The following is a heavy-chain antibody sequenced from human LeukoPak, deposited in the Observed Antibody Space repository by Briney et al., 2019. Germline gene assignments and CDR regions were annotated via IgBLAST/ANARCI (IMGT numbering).Heavy chain of an antibody. CDR1: GFYFANYA. V-gene: IGHV3-23*03. CDR2: IHSGGNR. J-gene: IGHJ4*02. Sequence: GGSLRLSCAASGFYFANYAMSWVRQAPGKGLEWVSLIHSGGNRYYADSVKGRFTISRDNSKNTVFLEMNSLRAEDTAVYYCARGSATYYYDSSVLTWGQGTLVTVSS. D-gene: IGHD3-22*01. CDR3: ARGSATYYYDSSVLT.